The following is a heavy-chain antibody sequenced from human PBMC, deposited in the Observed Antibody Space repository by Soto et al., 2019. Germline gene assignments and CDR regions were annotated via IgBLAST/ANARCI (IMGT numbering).Heavy chain of an antibody. CDR3: ARGGVYGSGWFFGEGFDP. V-gene: IGHV1-69*01. Sequence: QVQLVQSGAEVKKPGSSVKVSCKASGGTFSSYAISWVRQAPGQGLESMGGIIPIFGTANYAQQLQARVTITADESRSTDYMELCSWTSEDTAVYYCARGGVYGSGWFFGEGFDPWGQGTLVTVSS. CDR2: IIPIFGTA. CDR1: GGTFSSYA. J-gene: IGHJ5*02. D-gene: IGHD6-19*01.